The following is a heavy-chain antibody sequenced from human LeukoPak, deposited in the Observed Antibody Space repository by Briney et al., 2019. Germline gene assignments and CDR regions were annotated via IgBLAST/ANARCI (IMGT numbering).Heavy chain of an antibody. V-gene: IGHV4-39*01. D-gene: IGHD2-15*01. CDR1: GGSISSSSYY. Sequence: PSETLSLTCTVSGGSISSSSYYWGWIRQPPGKGLEWIGSIYYSGSTYYNPSLKSRVTISVDTSKNQFSLKLSSVTAADTAVYYCASGPSIVVAYGGAFDIWGQGTMVTVSS. CDR2: IYYSGST. J-gene: IGHJ3*02. CDR3: ASGPSIVVAYGGAFDI.